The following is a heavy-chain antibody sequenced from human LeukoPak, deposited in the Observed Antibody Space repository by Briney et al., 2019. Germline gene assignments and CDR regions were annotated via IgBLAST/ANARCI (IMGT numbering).Heavy chain of an antibody. J-gene: IGHJ4*02. V-gene: IGHV4-38-2*02. CDR3: ARDSAELYSSGWSDFDY. D-gene: IGHD6-19*01. Sequence: PSETLSLTCTVSGYSISSGYYWGWIRQPPGKGLEWIGSIYHSGSTYYNPSLKSRVTISVDTSKNQFSLKLSSVTAADTAVYYCARDSAELYSSGWSDFDYWGQGTLVTVSS. CDR1: GYSISSGYY. CDR2: IYHSGST.